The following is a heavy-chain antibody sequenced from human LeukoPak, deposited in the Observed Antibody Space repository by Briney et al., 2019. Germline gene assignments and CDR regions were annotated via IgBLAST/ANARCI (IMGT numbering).Heavy chain of an antibody. CDR1: GGSISSGGYY. CDR3: ARAGITMVRGVTHNWFDP. V-gene: IGHV4-31*03. D-gene: IGHD3-10*01. Sequence: SETLSLTCTVSGGSISSGGYYWSWIRQHPGKGLEWIGYIYYSGSTYYNPSLKSRFTISVDTSKNQFSLKLSSVTAADTAVYYCARAGITMVRGVTHNWFDPWGQGTLVTVSS. J-gene: IGHJ5*02. CDR2: IYYSGST.